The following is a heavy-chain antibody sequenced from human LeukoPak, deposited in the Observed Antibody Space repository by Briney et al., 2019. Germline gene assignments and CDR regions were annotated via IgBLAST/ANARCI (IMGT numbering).Heavy chain of an antibody. CDR1: GFTFSSYA. CDR3: ARGYCTSTSCYIDY. CDR2: TSFDINNK. V-gene: IGHV3-30*04. Sequence: GGSLRLSCAASGFTFSSYAMHWVRQAPGQGLEWVATTSFDINNKYYADSVKGRFTISRDNSKNTLYLQMNSLRTEDTAVYSCARGYCTSTSCYIDYWGQGTLVTVSS. D-gene: IGHD2-2*02. J-gene: IGHJ4*02.